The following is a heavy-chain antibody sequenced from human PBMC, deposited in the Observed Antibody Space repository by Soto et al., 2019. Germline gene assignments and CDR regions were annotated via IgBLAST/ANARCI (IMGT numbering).Heavy chain of an antibody. D-gene: IGHD2-2*01. CDR1: GFTVSSNY. J-gene: IGHJ6*02. Sequence: EVQLVESGGGLVQPGGSLRLSCAASGFTVSSNYMSWVRQAPGKGLEWVSVMYSGGSTYYADSVKGRFTISRDNSKNTLYLQMNSLRAEDTAVYYCARDFVVPAAMPLDRYYYYGMDVWGQGTTVTVSS. CDR3: ARDFVVPAAMPLDRYYYYGMDV. CDR2: MYSGGST. V-gene: IGHV3-66*01.